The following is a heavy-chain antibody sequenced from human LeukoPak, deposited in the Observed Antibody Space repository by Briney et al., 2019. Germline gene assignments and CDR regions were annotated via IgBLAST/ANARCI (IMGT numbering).Heavy chain of an antibody. J-gene: IGHJ3*02. D-gene: IGHD6-6*01. Sequence: SETLSLTCTVSGGSISSYYWSRIRQPPGKGLEWIGHIYYSGSTNYNPSLKSRVTISVDTSKNQFSLKLSSVTAADTAVYYCARTIAARPSGDAFDIWGQGTMVTVSS. CDR1: GGSISSYY. CDR3: ARTIAARPSGDAFDI. CDR2: IYYSGST. V-gene: IGHV4-59*01.